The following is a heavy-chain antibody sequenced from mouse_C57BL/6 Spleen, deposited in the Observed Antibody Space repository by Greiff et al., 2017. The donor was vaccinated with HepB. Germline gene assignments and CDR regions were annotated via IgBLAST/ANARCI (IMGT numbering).Heavy chain of an antibody. CDR3: ARGDRSNYLFWYFDV. J-gene: IGHJ1*03. CDR2: INPNNGGT. Sequence: EVQLQQSGPELVKPGASVKIPCKASGYTFTDYNMDWVKQSHGKSLEWIGDINPNNGGTIYNQQFQGKATLTVDKSSSTAYMELRSLTSEDTAVYYCARGDRSNYLFWYFDVWGTGTTVTVSS. D-gene: IGHD2-5*01. V-gene: IGHV1-18*01. CDR1: GYTFTDYN.